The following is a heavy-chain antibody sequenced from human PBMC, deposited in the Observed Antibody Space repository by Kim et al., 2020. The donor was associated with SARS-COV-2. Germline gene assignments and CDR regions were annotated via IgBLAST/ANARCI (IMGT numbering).Heavy chain of an antibody. J-gene: IGHJ5*02. CDR1: GYTFTSYD. CDR2: MNPNSGNT. Sequence: ASVKVSCKSSGYTFTSYDINWVRQATGQGLEWMGWMNPNSGNTGYAQKFQGRVTMTRNTSISTAYMELSSLRSEDTAVYYCARRIAGSGTTVDPWGQGSLVTVSS. CDR3: ARRIAGSGTTVDP. D-gene: IGHD6-13*01. V-gene: IGHV1-8*01.